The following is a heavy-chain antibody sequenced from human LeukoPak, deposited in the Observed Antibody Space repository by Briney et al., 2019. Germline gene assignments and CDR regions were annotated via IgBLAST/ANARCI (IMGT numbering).Heavy chain of an antibody. CDR1: EFAFSTYN. D-gene: IGHD3-22*01. Sequence: GGSLRLSCAASEFAFSTYNMNWVRQAPGKGLEWVSYISTGSSTTYYADSVKGRFTISRDNSKNTLYLQMNSLRAEDTAVYYCAKDPGYYDSSGYFGYWGQGTLVTVSS. J-gene: IGHJ4*02. CDR2: ISTGSSTT. V-gene: IGHV3-48*01. CDR3: AKDPGYYDSSGYFGY.